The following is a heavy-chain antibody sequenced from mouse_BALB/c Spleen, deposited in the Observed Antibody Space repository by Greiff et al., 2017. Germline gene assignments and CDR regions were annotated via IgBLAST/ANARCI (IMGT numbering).Heavy chain of an antibody. CDR3: ARQRGIYYGYGMDY. Sequence: EVMLVESGGGLVQPGGSLKLSCAASGFTFSSYTMSWVRQTPEKRLEWVAYISNGGGSTYYPDTVKGRFTISRDNAKNTLYLQMSSLKSEDTAMYYCARQRGIYYGYGMDYWGQGTSVTVSS. V-gene: IGHV5-12-2*01. CDR1: GFTFSSYT. J-gene: IGHJ4*01. CDR2: ISNGGGST. D-gene: IGHD2-2*01.